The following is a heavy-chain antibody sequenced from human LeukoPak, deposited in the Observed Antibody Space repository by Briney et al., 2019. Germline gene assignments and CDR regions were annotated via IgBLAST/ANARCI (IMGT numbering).Heavy chain of an antibody. CDR2: ISGSGDIT. V-gene: IGHV3-23*01. Sequence: GGSLRLSCAGSGFTFSSYAMSWVRQAPGKGLEWVSGISGSGDITYYADSVKGRFTISRDNAKNSLYLQMNSLRAEDTAVYYCARFQYYDILTGYSYGMDVWGQGTTVTVSS. D-gene: IGHD3-9*01. J-gene: IGHJ6*02. CDR1: GFTFSSYA. CDR3: ARFQYYDILTGYSYGMDV.